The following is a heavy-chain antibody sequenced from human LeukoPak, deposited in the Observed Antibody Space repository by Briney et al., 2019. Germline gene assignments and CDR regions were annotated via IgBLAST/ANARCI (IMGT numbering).Heavy chain of an antibody. D-gene: IGHD3-3*01. Sequence: SETLSLTCTVSGGSISSSSYYWGWIRQPPGKGLEWIGSIYYSGSTYYNPSLKSRVTISVDTSKNQFSLKLSSVTAADTAVYYCARGAHRNVLRFLEWLIDIWGQGTMVTVSS. J-gene: IGHJ3*02. CDR1: GGSISSSSYY. V-gene: IGHV4-39*01. CDR2: IYYSGST. CDR3: ARGAHRNVLRFLEWLIDI.